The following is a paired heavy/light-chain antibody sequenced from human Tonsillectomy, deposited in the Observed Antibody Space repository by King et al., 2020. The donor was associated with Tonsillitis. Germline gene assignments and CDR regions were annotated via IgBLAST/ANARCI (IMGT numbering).Heavy chain of an antibody. V-gene: IGHV3-30*04. CDR3: ARAMGAAVVALAYGMDV. J-gene: IGHJ6*02. CDR2: ISYDGSKK. Sequence: QVQLVESGGGVVQPGRSLRLSCAASGFTFSSYAMHWVRQAPGKGLEWVAIISYDGSKKYYADSVKGRFTISRDSSENRLYLQMNSLRAEDTAMYYCARAMGAAVVALAYGMDVWGQGTTVTVSS. CDR1: GFTFSSYA. D-gene: IGHD2-15*01.
Light chain of an antibody. J-gene: IGLJ2*01. Sequence: QSVLTQPPSASGTPGQRVTISCSGSSSNIGSNYVYWYQQLPGTAPKLLIYRNNQRPSGVPDRFSGSKSGTSASLAISGLRSEDEADYYCAAWDDSLSAEGGVFGGGTKLTVL. CDR1: SSNIGSNY. V-gene: IGLV1-47*01. CDR2: RNN. CDR3: AAWDDSLSAEGGV.